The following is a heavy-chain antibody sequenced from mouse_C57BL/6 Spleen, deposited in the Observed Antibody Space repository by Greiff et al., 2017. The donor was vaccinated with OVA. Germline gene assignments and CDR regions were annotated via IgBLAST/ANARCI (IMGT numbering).Heavy chain of an antibody. J-gene: IGHJ1*03. CDR3: ARGSTMVTYWYFDV. Sequence: EVKLVESGGGLVKPGGSLKLSCAASGFTFSDYGMHWVRPAPEKGLEWVAYISSGSSTIYYADTVKGRFPISRDNAKNTLFLQMTSLRSEDTAMYYCARGSTMVTYWYFDVWGTGTTVTVSS. CDR1: GFTFSDYG. D-gene: IGHD2-2*01. CDR2: ISSGSSTI. V-gene: IGHV5-17*01.